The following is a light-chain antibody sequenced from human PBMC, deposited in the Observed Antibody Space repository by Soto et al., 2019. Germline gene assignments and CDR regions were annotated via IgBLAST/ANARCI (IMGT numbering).Light chain of an antibody. CDR1: SSDIGAYNF. V-gene: IGLV2-14*03. Sequence: QSVLTQPASVSGSPGQSITISCTGTSSDIGAYNFVSWYQQHPGKAPKLMLYDVNIRPSGVSNRFSGSKSGNTVSLTISGLQAEDEADYYCTSWTTSTTMIFGGGTQGHRP. CDR3: TSWTTSTTMI. J-gene: IGLJ2*01. CDR2: DVN.